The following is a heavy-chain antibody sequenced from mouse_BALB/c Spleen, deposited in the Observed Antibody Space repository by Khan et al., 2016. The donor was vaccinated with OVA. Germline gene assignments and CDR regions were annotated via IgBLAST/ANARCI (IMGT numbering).Heavy chain of an antibody. D-gene: IGHD2-1*01. V-gene: IGHV1S135*01. CDR2: IDPFNGGI. CDR1: CYAFTSYY. J-gene: IGHJ2*01. CDR3: TRYGTDY. Sequence: QLQQSGPELMKPGASVKISCKASCYAFTSYYIHWTKQSHGKSLEWFGCIDPFNGGISYNQKFKGKATLTVAQSSSTANMHLSSLTAEDAAVYYCTRYGTDYWGQGTTLTVSS.